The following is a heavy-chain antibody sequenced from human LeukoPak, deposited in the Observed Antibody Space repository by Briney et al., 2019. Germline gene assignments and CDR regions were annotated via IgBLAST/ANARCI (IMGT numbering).Heavy chain of an antibody. Sequence: ASVKVSCKASGGTFSSYAISWVRQAPGQGLEWMGIINPSGGSTSYAQKFQGRVTMTRDMSTSTVYMELSSLRSEDTAVYYCARASIAARWSLFDYWGQGTLVTVSS. D-gene: IGHD6-6*01. V-gene: IGHV1-46*01. CDR3: ARASIAARWSLFDY. J-gene: IGHJ4*02. CDR2: INPSGGST. CDR1: GGTFSSYA.